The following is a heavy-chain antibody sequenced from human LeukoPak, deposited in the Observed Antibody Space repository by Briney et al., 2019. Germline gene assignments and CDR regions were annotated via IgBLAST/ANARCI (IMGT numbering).Heavy chain of an antibody. Sequence: PGRSLRLSCAASGFTFSSYAMHWVRQAPGKGLEWVAVISYDGSNKYYADSVKGRFTISRDNSKNTLYLQMNSLRAEDTAVYYCAKDYYDSSGYYLPVGYWGQGTLVTVSS. CDR2: ISYDGSNK. CDR1: GFTFSSYA. J-gene: IGHJ4*02. V-gene: IGHV3-30*18. CDR3: AKDYYDSSGYYLPVGY. D-gene: IGHD3-22*01.